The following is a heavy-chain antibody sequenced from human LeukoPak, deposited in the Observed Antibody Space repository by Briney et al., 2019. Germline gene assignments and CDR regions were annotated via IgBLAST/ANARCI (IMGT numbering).Heavy chain of an antibody. V-gene: IGHV3-30*02. CDR2: IQYDGTNK. CDR3: ARDGLGIAVAGLFDY. D-gene: IGHD6-19*01. Sequence: GGSLRLSCAASGFTFSSYVMHWVRQAPGKGLEWVTFIQYDGTNKYYADSVKGRFTVSRDNSKNTLYLQMNSLRAEDTAVYYCARDGLGIAVAGLFDYWGQGTLVTVSS. J-gene: IGHJ4*02. CDR1: GFTFSSYV.